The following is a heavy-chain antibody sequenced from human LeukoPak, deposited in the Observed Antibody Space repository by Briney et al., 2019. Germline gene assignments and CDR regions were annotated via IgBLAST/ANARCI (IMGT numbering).Heavy chain of an antibody. CDR1: GFTFSSYS. Sequence: PGGSLRLSCAASGFTFSSYSVNWIRQPPGKGLEWIGEISHSGSTNYNPSLKSRVTISVDTSKNQFSLKLSSVTAADTAVYYCAAQYGGYVRLGYWGQGTLVTVSS. D-gene: IGHD5-12*01. CDR3: AAQYGGYVRLGY. CDR2: ISHSGST. V-gene: IGHV4-34*08. J-gene: IGHJ4*02.